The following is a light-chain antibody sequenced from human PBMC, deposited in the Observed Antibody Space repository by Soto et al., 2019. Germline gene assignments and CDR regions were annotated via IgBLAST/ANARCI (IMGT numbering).Light chain of an antibody. J-gene: IGKJ2*01. CDR1: QNIRSS. V-gene: IGKV3-15*01. CDR3: QQYDIWPPYT. CDR2: DAS. Sequence: EVVMTQSPASPSASPGERVTLSCMASQNIRSSLAWYQQRPGQAPRLLIYDASTRATGIPPRFSGGGSGTEFTVTISSLQSEDFAIYYCQQYDIWPPYTFGQGTKVDIK.